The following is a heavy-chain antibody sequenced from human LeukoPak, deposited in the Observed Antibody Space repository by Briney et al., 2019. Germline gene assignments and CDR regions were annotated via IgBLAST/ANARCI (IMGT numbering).Heavy chain of an antibody. V-gene: IGHV4-59*11. D-gene: IGHD6-6*01. J-gene: IGHJ4*02. Sequence: SETLSLTCTVSGGSISSHYWSWIRQPPGQGLEWIGYVHSSGGANYNPSLNSRVTMSVDTSKNQFSLKLSSVTAADTAVYYCARAKLGLYYFDYWGQGTLVTVSS. CDR1: GGSISSHY. CDR3: ARAKLGLYYFDY. CDR2: VHSSGGA.